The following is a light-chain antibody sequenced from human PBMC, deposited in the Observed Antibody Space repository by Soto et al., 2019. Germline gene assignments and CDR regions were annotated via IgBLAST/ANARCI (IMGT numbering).Light chain of an antibody. J-gene: IGKJ4*01. CDR3: QQYGRLPLS. CDR1: QSLTSSF. Sequence: EILLTQSPGTLSLSPGDRATLSCRASQSLTSSFLAWYQQKPGQTPRLLIYGASIRATDIPDRFSGSGSGTDFTLTISRLEPEDFAVYFCQQYGRLPLSFGGGTKVEIQ. CDR2: GAS. V-gene: IGKV3-20*01.